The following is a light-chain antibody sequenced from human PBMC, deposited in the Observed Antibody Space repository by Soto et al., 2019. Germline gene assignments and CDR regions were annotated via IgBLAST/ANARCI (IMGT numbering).Light chain of an antibody. J-gene: IGLJ3*02. Sequence: QSVLTQPPSAPGTPGQRVTISCSGNSSNIGRNYVNWYQVFPGTAPKLLIYRITQRPSGVPDRVSASKSGTSASLAISGLRPEDEADYYCAAWDDSLGGVLFGGGTKLTVL. CDR3: AAWDDSLGGVL. CDR1: SSNIGRNY. V-gene: IGLV1-47*01. CDR2: RIT.